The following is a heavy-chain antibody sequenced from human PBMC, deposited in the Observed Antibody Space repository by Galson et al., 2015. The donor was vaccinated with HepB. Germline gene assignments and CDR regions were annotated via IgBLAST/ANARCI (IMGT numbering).Heavy chain of an antibody. Sequence: SVKVSCKASGYTFTSYDINWVRQAPGQGLEWMGIINPSGGSTSYAQKFQGRVTMTRDTSTSTVYMELSSLRSEDTAVYYCASLYSGSYKAPFDYWGQGTLVTVSS. V-gene: IGHV1-46*01. CDR2: INPSGGST. J-gene: IGHJ4*02. D-gene: IGHD1-26*01. CDR3: ASLYSGSYKAPFDY. CDR1: GYTFTSYD.